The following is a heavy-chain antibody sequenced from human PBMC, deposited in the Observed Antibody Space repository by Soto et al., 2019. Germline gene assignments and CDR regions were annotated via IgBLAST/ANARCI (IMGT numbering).Heavy chain of an antibody. V-gene: IGHV1-18*01. CDR1: GYTFTIYG. CDR2: ISAYNGNT. CDR3: ARAPYYCSSTSCYFDY. J-gene: IGHJ4*02. Sequence: ASVKVSCKASGYTFTIYGISWVLQAPGQGLEWMGWISAYNGNTNYAQKLQGRVTMTTDTSTSTAYMELRSLRSDDTAVYYCARAPYYCSSTSCYFDYWGQGTLVTVSS. D-gene: IGHD2-2*01.